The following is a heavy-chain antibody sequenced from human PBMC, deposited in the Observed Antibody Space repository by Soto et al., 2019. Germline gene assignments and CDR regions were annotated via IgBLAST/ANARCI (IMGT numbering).Heavy chain of an antibody. CDR2: ISYDGSNK. Sequence: WWSLRLSCSASGFTFSSYGMHWFRQAPGKGLEWVAVISYDGSNKYYADSVKGRFTISRDNSKNTLYLQMNSLRAEDTAVYYCAKDRGEVGGAFDIWGQGTMVT. CDR3: AKDRGEVGGAFDI. CDR1: GFTFSSYG. D-gene: IGHD2-2*01. J-gene: IGHJ3*02. V-gene: IGHV3-30*18.